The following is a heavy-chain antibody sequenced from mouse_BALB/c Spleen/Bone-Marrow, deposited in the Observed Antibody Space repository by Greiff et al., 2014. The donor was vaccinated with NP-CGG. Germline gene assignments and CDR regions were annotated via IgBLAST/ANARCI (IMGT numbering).Heavy chain of an antibody. V-gene: IGHV14-3*02. CDR1: GFNIKDTY. D-gene: IGHD2-14*01. CDR2: IDPANGNT. CDR3: AYYRYDEGGFAF. Sequence: EVQRVESGAELVKPGASVKLSCTASGFNIKDTYMHWAKQRPEQGLEWIVGIDPANGNTKYDPKFQGKATITADTSSNTAYLQLSSLTSEDTAVYYCAYYRYDEGGFAFWGQGTLVTVSA. J-gene: IGHJ3*01.